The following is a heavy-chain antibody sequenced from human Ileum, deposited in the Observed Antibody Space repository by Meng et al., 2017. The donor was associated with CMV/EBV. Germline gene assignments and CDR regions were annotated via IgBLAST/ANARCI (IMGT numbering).Heavy chain of an antibody. Sequence: GGSLRLSCAASGFTFSSYGMHWVRQAPGKGLEWVAFIRYDGSNKYYADSVKGRFTISRDNSKNTLYLKMNSLRAEDTAVYYCANLGSGIAAHPTYYFDYWGQGTLVTVSS. CDR1: GFTFSSYG. CDR3: ANLGSGIAAHPTYYFDY. CDR2: IRYDGSNK. V-gene: IGHV3-30*02. D-gene: IGHD6-6*01. J-gene: IGHJ4*02.